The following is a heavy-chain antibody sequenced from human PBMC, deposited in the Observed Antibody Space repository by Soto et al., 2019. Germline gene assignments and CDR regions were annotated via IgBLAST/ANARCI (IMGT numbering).Heavy chain of an antibody. Sequence: QITLNESGPTVVSPTETLTLTCRFSGFSLTTSGEGVGWIRQSPGKAPEWLALIYWDDDKRYSASLKSRLTITKDTSKNQVVLTVSDLDPTDTATYYCAHRVLRTVFGLVTTTAIYFDFWGQGTPVAVSS. CDR1: GFSLTTSGEG. CDR3: AHRVLRTVFGLVTTTAIYFDF. D-gene: IGHD3-3*01. V-gene: IGHV2-5*02. J-gene: IGHJ4*02. CDR2: IYWDDDK.